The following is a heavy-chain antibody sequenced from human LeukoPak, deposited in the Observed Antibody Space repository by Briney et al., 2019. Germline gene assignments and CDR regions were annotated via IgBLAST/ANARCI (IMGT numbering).Heavy chain of an antibody. CDR3: ATDYCTATSCKD. CDR2: VDPEDGET. Sequence: ASVKISCKASGYIFTDYYIHWVQQAPGKGFEWMGRVDPEDGETIYAEKFQGRVTIIAETSTDTAYMGLKSLRSEDTAVYYCATDYCTATSCKDWGQGTLVTVSS. V-gene: IGHV1-69-2*01. D-gene: IGHD2-8*02. J-gene: IGHJ4*02. CDR1: GYIFTDYY.